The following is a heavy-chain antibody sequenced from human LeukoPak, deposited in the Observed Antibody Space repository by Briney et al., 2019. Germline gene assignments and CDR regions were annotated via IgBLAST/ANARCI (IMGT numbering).Heavy chain of an antibody. CDR1: GFTLSSYA. V-gene: IGHV3-30-3*01. J-gene: IGHJ4*02. Sequence: GGSLRLSCAASGFTLSSYAMHWVRQAPGKGLEWVAVISYDGSNKSYADSMKGRFTISRDNSRNTLYLQMNSLRAEDTAVYYCAREGGSGWYTGTSARPVEYYFDYWGQGTLVTVSS. CDR2: ISYDGSNK. CDR3: AREGGSGWYTGTSARPVEYYFDY. D-gene: IGHD6-19*01.